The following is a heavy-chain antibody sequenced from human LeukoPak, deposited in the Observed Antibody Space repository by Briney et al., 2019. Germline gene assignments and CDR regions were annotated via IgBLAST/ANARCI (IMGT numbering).Heavy chain of an antibody. CDR2: IKQDGSEN. CDR3: ATYKHQLRTVYFDY. Sequence: GGSLRLSCAASGFTFSSYWMSWVRQAPGKGLEWVANIKQDGSENNYVDSVKGRFTISKDNAKNLLSLEMNGLRAEDTAVYYCATYKHQLRTVYFDYWGQGTLVTVSS. D-gene: IGHD1-1*01. CDR1: GFTFSSYW. J-gene: IGHJ4*02. V-gene: IGHV3-7*02.